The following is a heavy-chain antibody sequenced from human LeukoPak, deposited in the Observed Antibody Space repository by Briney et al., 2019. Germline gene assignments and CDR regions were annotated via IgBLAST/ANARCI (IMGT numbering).Heavy chain of an antibody. D-gene: IGHD5-18*01. Sequence: PGGSLRLSCATSGFTFSTYAMSWVRQAPGKGLEWVSAISGSGGSTYYADSVKGRFTISRDNSKNTLYLQMNSLRAEDTAVYYCAKDLVQLWFPFDYWGQGTLVTVPS. CDR3: AKDLVQLWFPFDY. CDR1: GFTFSTYA. J-gene: IGHJ4*02. V-gene: IGHV3-23*01. CDR2: ISGSGGST.